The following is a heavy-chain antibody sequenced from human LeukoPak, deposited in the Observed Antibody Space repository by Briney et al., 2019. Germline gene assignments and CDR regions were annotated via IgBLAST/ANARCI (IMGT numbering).Heavy chain of an antibody. CDR3: ARWELSGPYGMDV. D-gene: IGHD1-26*01. CDR2: INPNSGGR. V-gene: IGHV1-2*02. Sequence: ASVKVSCKASGYTFTFYYMYWVRQAPGQGLGWMGWINPNSGGRNYAQQFLGRVTMTRNTSISTAYMELSRLRSDDTAVYYCARWELSGPYGMDVWGQGTTVTVSS. J-gene: IGHJ6*02. CDR1: GYTFTFYY.